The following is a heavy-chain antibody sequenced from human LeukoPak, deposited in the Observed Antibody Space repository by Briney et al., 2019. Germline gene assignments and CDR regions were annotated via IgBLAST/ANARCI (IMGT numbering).Heavy chain of an antibody. J-gene: IGHJ4*02. Sequence: GGSLRLSCAASGFTFSNFAMSWVRQAPGKGLEWGSAITGSAGNIYYAESVKGRFTISRDNSKNTLYVQMSSLRAEDTALYYCVRETHYVSGSRRGYYFDYWGQGSLVTVSA. V-gene: IGHV3-23*01. CDR1: GFTFSNFA. CDR2: ITGSAGNI. CDR3: VRETHYVSGSRRGYYFDY. D-gene: IGHD3-10*01.